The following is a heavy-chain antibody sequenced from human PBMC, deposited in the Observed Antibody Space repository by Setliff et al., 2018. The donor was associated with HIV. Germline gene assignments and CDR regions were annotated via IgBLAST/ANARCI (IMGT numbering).Heavy chain of an antibody. Sequence: SETLSLTCTVSGGSISSHYWSWIRQPPGKGLEWIGSLYYSGSTNYNPSLKSRITISVDTSKNQFPLKLNSVTAADTAVYYCARVRGSSGWYVFDYWGQGTLVTVSS. CDR1: GGSISSHY. CDR3: ARVRGSSGWYVFDY. V-gene: IGHV4-59*11. CDR2: LYYSGST. J-gene: IGHJ4*02. D-gene: IGHD6-19*01.